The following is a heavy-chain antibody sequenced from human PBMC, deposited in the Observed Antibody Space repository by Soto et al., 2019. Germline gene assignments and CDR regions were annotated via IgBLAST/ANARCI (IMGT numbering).Heavy chain of an antibody. CDR2: IYSGGST. D-gene: IGHD6-6*01. J-gene: IGHJ4*02. CDR3: ARCREPEYSSSIFFDY. Sequence: PGESLRLSCAVSGLTVSRTQMSWVRQAPGKGLQWVSVIYSGGSTYYANAVKGRFTISRDISENTVYLELDKLTVDDTAVYYFARCREPEYSSSIFFDYWGRGTLVTVSS. CDR1: GLTVSRTQ. V-gene: IGHV3-53*01.